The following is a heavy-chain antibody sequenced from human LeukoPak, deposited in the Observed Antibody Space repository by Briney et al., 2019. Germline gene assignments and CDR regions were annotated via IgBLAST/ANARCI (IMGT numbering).Heavy chain of an antibody. CDR1: GGSISSSSYY. Sequence: SETLSLTCTVSGGSISSSSYYWGWIRQPPGKGLEWIGSIYYSGSTYYNPSLKSRVTISVDTSKKQFSLKLTSLTAADTAVYYCARELLTTFRSFSYYYGVDVWGQGTTVTVSS. D-gene: IGHD3-16*01. V-gene: IGHV4-39*07. J-gene: IGHJ6*02. CDR3: ARELLTTFRSFSYYYGVDV. CDR2: IYYSGST.